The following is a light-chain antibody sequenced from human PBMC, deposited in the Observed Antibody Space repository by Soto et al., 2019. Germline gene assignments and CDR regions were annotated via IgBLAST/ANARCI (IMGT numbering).Light chain of an antibody. J-gene: IGKJ4*01. CDR3: QQYNTWRLT. V-gene: IGKV3-15*01. CDR1: QSVSSY. CDR2: GAS. Sequence: EIVVTQSPATLSLSPGERATLSCRASQSVSSYLAWYQQKPGQAPRLLIYGASTRANGIPARFSGSGSGTEFTITISSLLPEYFAIYYFQQYNTWRLTFGGGAKG.